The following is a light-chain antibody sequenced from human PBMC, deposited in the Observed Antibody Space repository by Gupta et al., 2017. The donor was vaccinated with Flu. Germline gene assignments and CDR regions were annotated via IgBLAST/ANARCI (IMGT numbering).Light chain of an antibody. V-gene: IGLV3-19*01. J-gene: IGLJ3*02. CDR2: GEN. CDR3: NARDSSGNHRWV. CDR1: CLRSYY. Sequence: SSALTQDPALSVALGQTVRITCQGDCLRSYYASWYQQTPGQAPVLVIYGENKRPAGIPDRFSGSRSGNTASLTITGAQAEEEADYYCNARDSSGNHRWVFGGGTKLTVL.